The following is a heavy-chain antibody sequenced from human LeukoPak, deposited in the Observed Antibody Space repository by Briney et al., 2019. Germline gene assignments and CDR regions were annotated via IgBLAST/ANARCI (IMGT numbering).Heavy chain of an antibody. V-gene: IGHV4-39*07. CDR1: GGSISSSTSY. D-gene: IGHD3-10*01. Sequence: SETLSLTCTVSGGSISSSTSYWGWIRQPPGKGLEWIGNIYYSGGTYYNPSLKSRVTISVDTSKNQFSLKLTSVTAADTAVYYCARDEPINMVRGDMFDYRGQGTLVTVSS. CDR2: IYYSGGT. CDR3: ARDEPINMVRGDMFDY. J-gene: IGHJ4*02.